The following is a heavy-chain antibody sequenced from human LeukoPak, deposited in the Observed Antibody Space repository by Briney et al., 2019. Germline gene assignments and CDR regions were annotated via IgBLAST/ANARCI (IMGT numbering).Heavy chain of an antibody. V-gene: IGHV4-59*12. CDR2: IYRGRT. Sequence: SETLSLTCTVSGGSISSYYWNWIRQAPGKGPEWIGNIYRGRTRFNPSLTSRVTISLDMSKSQVSLNLTSVTAAGTAIYYCAGEGEYGDSYSWGQGTLVVVSA. CDR1: GGSISSYY. CDR3: AGEGEYGDSYS. D-gene: IGHD2-21*02. J-gene: IGHJ5*02.